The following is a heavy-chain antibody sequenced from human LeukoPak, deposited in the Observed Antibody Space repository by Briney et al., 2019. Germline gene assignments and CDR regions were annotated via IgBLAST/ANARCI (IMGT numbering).Heavy chain of an antibody. CDR1: GFTFSSYA. Sequence: PGGSSRLSCAASGFTFSSYALSWVRQAPGKGLEWVSTITGTAAGTYYADSVKGRFTISGDNSKNTLYLQMNSLSAGDTAVYYCAKRKNCINGVCYGFGYWGQGTLVTVSS. CDR3: AKRKNCINGVCYGFGY. J-gene: IGHJ4*02. D-gene: IGHD2-8*01. V-gene: IGHV3-23*01. CDR2: ITGTAAGT.